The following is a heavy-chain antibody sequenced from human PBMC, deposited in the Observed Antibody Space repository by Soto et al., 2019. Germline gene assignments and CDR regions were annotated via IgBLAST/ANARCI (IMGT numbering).Heavy chain of an antibody. Sequence: QITLKASGPTLVKPTQTLTLTCTFSGFSLSTSGVGVGWIRQRPGKALEWLALIYWDDDKPYSPSPKSRLTITKDTYKNQVVLTMTNMDPVDTATYCCAHGYGSGRLYYYYMDVWGKGTTVTVSS. CDR1: GFSLSTSGVG. CDR3: AHGYGSGRLYYYYMDV. J-gene: IGHJ6*03. V-gene: IGHV2-5*02. CDR2: IYWDDDK. D-gene: IGHD3-10*01.